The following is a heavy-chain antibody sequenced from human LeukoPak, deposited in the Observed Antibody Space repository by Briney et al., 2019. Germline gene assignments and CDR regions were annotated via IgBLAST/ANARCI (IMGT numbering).Heavy chain of an antibody. V-gene: IGHV4-4*07. J-gene: IGHJ6*03. CDR2: IYTSGST. CDR3: ARHAWRALPAAIVHYYYYMDV. D-gene: IGHD2-2*02. CDR1: GGSISSYY. Sequence: PSETLSLTCTVSGGSISSYYWSWIRQPAGKGLEWIGRIYTSGSTNYNPSLKSRVTMSVDTSKNQFSLKLSSVTAADTAVYYCARHAWRALPAAIVHYYYYMDVWGKGTTVTVSS.